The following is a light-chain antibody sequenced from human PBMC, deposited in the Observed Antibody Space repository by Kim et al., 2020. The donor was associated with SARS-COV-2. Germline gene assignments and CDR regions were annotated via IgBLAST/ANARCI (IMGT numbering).Light chain of an antibody. Sequence: EIVMTQSPATLSVSPGGRATLSCRASQSIRTNLAWYQQKPGQAPRLLIYGASTRATGIPARFSGSGSGIEFTLTISTLQSEDFAVYYCLQYNNWWTFGHGTKVDI. CDR1: QSIRTN. CDR3: LQYNNWWT. V-gene: IGKV3-15*01. CDR2: GAS. J-gene: IGKJ1*01.